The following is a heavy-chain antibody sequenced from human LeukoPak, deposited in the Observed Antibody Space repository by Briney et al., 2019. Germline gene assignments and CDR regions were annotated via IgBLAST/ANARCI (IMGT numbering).Heavy chain of an antibody. Sequence: PGGSLRLSCAASGFTFDDYGMSWVRQAPGKGLEWVSGINWNGGSTGYADSVKGRFTISRDNATNSLYLQMNSLRAEDTALYYCARVQLVPAANYYYYYMDVWGKGTTVTVSS. V-gene: IGHV3-20*04. CDR2: INWNGGST. D-gene: IGHD2-2*01. J-gene: IGHJ6*03. CDR1: GFTFDDYG. CDR3: ARVQLVPAANYYYYYMDV.